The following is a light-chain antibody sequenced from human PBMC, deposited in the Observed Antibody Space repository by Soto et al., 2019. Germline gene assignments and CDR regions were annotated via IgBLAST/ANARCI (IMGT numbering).Light chain of an antibody. J-gene: IGKJ1*01. Sequence: EIVLTQSPGTLSLSPGERATLSCRASQNLGSSYLAWYQQKPGQPPRLLIYGASSRATGIPDRFSGSGSGTDFTLTISRLEPEDFAVYYCTQYGSSPTFGQGTKVEIK. CDR1: QNLGSSY. CDR2: GAS. V-gene: IGKV3-20*01. CDR3: TQYGSSPT.